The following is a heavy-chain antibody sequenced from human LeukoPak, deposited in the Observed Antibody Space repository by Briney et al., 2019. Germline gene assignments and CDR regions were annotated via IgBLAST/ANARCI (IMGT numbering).Heavy chain of an antibody. CDR3: ARGRGIAAPGPRSLFDS. CDR2: IDPSGGST. V-gene: IGHV1-46*01. J-gene: IGHJ4*02. CDR1: GYTFTKYY. Sequence: ASVTVSCMASGYTFTKYYMHGVRQAPGQGLEWMGIIDPSGGSTSSAQTFQGRVTMTRDTSTSTFYMELSSLRSEDTAVYYCARGRGIAAPGPRSLFDSWGQGTLVTVSS. D-gene: IGHD6-13*01.